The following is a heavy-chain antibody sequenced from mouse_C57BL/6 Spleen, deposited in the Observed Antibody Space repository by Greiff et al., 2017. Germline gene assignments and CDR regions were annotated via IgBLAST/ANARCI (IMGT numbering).Heavy chain of an antibody. CDR2: IDPSDSET. V-gene: IGHV1-52*01. CDR1: GYTFTSYW. CDR3: AREGLTVSYAMDY. J-gene: IGHJ4*01. Sequence: QVQLQQPGAELVRPGSSVKLSCTASGYTFTSYWMHWVQQRPIQGLEWIGNIDPSDSETHYNQKFKDKATLTVDKSSSTAYMQLSSLTSEDSAVYYCAREGLTVSYAMDYWGQGTSVTVSS. D-gene: IGHD4-1*01.